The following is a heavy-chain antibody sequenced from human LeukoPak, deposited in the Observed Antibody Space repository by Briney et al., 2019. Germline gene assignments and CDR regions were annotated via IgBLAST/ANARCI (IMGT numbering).Heavy chain of an antibody. J-gene: IGHJ4*02. CDR3: ANNFDY. V-gene: IGHV3-33*03. CDR1: GFNFNSYT. Sequence: GGSLRLSCAVSGFNFNSYTMHWVRQAPGKGLEWVAVIGSDGKNKNYADSVKDRFTISRDNAKNSLYLQMNSLRAEDTAVYYCANNFDYWSQGTLVTVSS. CDR2: IGSDGKNK.